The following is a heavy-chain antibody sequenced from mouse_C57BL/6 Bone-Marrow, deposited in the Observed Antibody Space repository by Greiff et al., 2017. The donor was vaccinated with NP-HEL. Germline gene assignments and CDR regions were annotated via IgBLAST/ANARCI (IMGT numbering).Heavy chain of an antibody. V-gene: IGHV1-64*01. D-gene: IGHD1-1*01. Sequence: QVQLQQPGAELVKPGASVTLSCKASGYTFTSYWMNWVKQRPGQGLEWIGMIHPNSGSTNYNEKFKSKATLTVDKSSSTAYMQLSSLTSEDSAVYYCARRPIYYGSSYGAMDYWGQGTSVTVSS. CDR3: ARRPIYYGSSYGAMDY. CDR1: GYTFTSYW. J-gene: IGHJ4*01. CDR2: IHPNSGST.